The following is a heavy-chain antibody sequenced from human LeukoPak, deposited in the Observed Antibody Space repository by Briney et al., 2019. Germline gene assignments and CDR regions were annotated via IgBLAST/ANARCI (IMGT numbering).Heavy chain of an antibody. CDR2: IIPILGIA. J-gene: IGHJ5*02. CDR3: ARGDIVMYGRKNWFDP. CDR1: GGTFSSYA. Sequence: SVKVSCKASGGTFSSYAISWVRQAPGQGLEWMGRIIPILGIANYAQKFQGRVTITADKTTSTAYMELSSLRSEDTAVYYCARGDIVMYGRKNWFDPWGQGTLVTVSS. V-gene: IGHV1-69*04. D-gene: IGHD2/OR15-2a*01.